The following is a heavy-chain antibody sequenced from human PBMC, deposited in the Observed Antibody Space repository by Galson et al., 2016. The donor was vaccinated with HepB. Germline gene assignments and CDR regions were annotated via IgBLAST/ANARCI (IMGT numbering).Heavy chain of an antibody. CDR1: GFTFSNYD. CDR3: AKALPSWYFDL. Sequence: SLRLSCAASGFTFSNYDMSWVRQAPGKGLEWVSSISTSGDGTTYADSVKGRFTISRDNPKNTLSLEMNSRRAEDTAIYYCAKALPSWYFDLWGRGTLVSVSS. CDR2: ISTSGDGT. V-gene: IGHV3-23*01. J-gene: IGHJ2*01.